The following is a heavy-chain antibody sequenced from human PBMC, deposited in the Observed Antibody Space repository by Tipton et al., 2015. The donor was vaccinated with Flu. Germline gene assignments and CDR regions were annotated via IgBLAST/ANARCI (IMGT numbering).Heavy chain of an antibody. D-gene: IGHD1-26*01. J-gene: IGHJ4*02. Sequence: QLVQSGAEVKKPGESLKISCKGSGYTFARHWIAWVRQMPGKGLEWMGLIYPGDSDTRYSPSFQGQVTISADKSISAAYLQWTSLKASDPAVYYCARRRGGTYFHFDFWGQGTLVTVSS. CDR3: ARRRGGTYFHFDF. CDR1: GYTFARHW. V-gene: IGHV5-51*01. CDR2: IYPGDSDT.